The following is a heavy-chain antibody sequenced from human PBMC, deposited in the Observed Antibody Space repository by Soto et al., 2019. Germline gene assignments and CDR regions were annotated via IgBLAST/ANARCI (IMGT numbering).Heavy chain of an antibody. CDR3: ARDHPYCSGGGCYSGSAFDI. J-gene: IGHJ3*02. D-gene: IGHD2-15*01. CDR2: ISAYNGNT. Sequence: ASVKVSCKASGYTFTSYGISWVRQAPGQGLEWMGWISAYNGNTNYAQKLQGRVTMTTDTSTSTAYMELRSLRSDDTAVYYCARDHPYCSGGGCYSGSAFDIWGQGTMVTVSS. V-gene: IGHV1-18*01. CDR1: GYTFTSYG.